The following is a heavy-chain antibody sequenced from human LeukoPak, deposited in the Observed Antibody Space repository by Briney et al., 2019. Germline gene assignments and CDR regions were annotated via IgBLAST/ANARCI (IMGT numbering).Heavy chain of an antibody. J-gene: IGHJ6*03. V-gene: IGHV4-39*07. CDR3: ARVRRVRGVIAYYYYYMDV. CDR1: GGSISSSSYY. D-gene: IGHD3-10*01. CDR2: IYYSGST. Sequence: SETLSLTCTVSGGSISSSSYYWGWIRQPPEKGLEWIGSIYYSGSTNYNPSLKSRVTISVDTSKNQVSLKLSSVTAADTAVYYCARVRRVRGVIAYYYYYMDVWGKGTTVTVSS.